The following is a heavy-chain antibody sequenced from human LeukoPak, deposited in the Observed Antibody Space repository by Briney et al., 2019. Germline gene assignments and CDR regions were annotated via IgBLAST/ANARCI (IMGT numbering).Heavy chain of an antibody. D-gene: IGHD3-3*01. V-gene: IGHV4-59*01. J-gene: IGHJ6*03. Sequence: KALETLSLTCTVSGGSISSYYWSWIRQPSGKGLEWIGYIYYSGSTNYNPSLKSRVTISVDTSKNQFSLKLSSVTAADTAVYYCARAITYDFWSGYLGNYYYYMDVWGKGTTVTVSS. CDR3: ARAITYDFWSGYLGNYYYYMDV. CDR2: IYYSGST. CDR1: GGSISSYY.